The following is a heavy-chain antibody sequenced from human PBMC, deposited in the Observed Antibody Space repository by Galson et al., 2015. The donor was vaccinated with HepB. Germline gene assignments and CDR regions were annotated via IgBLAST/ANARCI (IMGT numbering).Heavy chain of an antibody. J-gene: IGHJ6*02. CDR2: ISYDGSNK. V-gene: IGHV3-30*04. CDR1: GFTFSSYA. Sequence: SLRLSCAASGFTFSSYAMHWVRQAPGKGLEWVAVISYDGSNKYYADSVKGRFTISRDNSKNTLYLQMNSLRAEDTAVYYCAKDHSGSYYGDYYYYGMDVWGQGTTVTVSS. D-gene: IGHD1-26*01. CDR3: AKDHSGSYYGDYYYYGMDV.